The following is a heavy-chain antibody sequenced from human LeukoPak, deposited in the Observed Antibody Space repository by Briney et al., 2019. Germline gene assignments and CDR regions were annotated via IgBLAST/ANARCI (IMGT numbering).Heavy chain of an antibody. D-gene: IGHD3-3*01. CDR1: GGSISSGDYY. Sequence: SQTLSLTCTVSGGSISSGDYYWSWIRQPPGKGLEWIGYIYYSGSTYYNPSLKSRVTISVDTSKNQFSLKLSSATAADTAVCYCARTYYDFWREGYYFDYWGQGTLVTVSS. CDR3: ARTYYDFWREGYYFDY. CDR2: IYYSGST. V-gene: IGHV4-30-4*08. J-gene: IGHJ4*02.